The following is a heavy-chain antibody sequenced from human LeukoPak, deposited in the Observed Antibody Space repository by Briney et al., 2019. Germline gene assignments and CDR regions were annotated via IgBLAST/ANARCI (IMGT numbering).Heavy chain of an antibody. D-gene: IGHD3-10*01. Sequence: GGSLRLSCAASGFTFSNAWMSWVRQAPGKGLEWVGRIKSKTDGGTTDYAAPVKGRFTISRDDSKSTLYLQMNSLKTEDTAVYYCTTDLSWFGELSSGLDYWGQGTLVTVSS. CDR2: IKSKTDGGTT. V-gene: IGHV3-15*01. CDR1: GFTFSNAW. CDR3: TTDLSWFGELSSGLDY. J-gene: IGHJ4*02.